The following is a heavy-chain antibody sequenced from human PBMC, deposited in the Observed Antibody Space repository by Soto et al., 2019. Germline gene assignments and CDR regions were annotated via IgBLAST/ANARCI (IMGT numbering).Heavy chain of an antibody. CDR2: IIPIFGTA. CDR3: ARAYCGGDCYPDVYSYYGMDV. V-gene: IGHV1-69*13. D-gene: IGHD2-21*02. J-gene: IGHJ6*02. CDR1: GGTFSSYA. Sequence: SVKVSCKASGGTFSSYAISWVRQAPGQGLEWMGGIIPIFGTANYAQKFQGRVTITADESTSTAYMELSSLRSEDTAVYYCARAYCGGDCYPDVYSYYGMDVWGQGTTVTVSS.